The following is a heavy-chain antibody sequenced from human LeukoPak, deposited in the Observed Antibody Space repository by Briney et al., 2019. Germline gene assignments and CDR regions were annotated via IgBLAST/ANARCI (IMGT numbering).Heavy chain of an antibody. CDR1: GFTFSSYD. CDR2: IRYDGSNK. Sequence: GGSLRLSCAASGFTFSSYDMHWVRQAPGKGLEWVAFIRYDGSNKYYADSVKGRFTISRDNSKNTLYLQMNSLRAEDTAVYYCATDGVPYEYGSGSQIDYWGQGTLVTVSS. J-gene: IGHJ4*02. V-gene: IGHV3-30*02. D-gene: IGHD3-10*01. CDR3: ATDGVPYEYGSGSQIDY.